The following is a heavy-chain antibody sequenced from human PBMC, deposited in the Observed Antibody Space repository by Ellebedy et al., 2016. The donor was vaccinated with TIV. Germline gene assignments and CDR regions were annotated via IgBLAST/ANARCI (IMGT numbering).Heavy chain of an antibody. J-gene: IGHJ3*02. D-gene: IGHD3-16*01. CDR1: GFTFSSYW. V-gene: IGHV3-7*03. CDR2: INKDGSEK. Sequence: GESLKISCAGSGFTFSSYWMSWVRQAPGKGLEWVAKINKDGSEKYYVDSVKGRFTISRDNAKKSLYLQMNSLRAEDTAVYYCVRYVAAFDIWGQGTMVTVSS. CDR3: VRYVAAFDI.